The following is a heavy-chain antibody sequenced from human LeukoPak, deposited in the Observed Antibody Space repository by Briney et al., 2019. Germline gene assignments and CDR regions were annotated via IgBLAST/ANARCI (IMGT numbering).Heavy chain of an antibody. J-gene: IGHJ4*02. D-gene: IGHD5-18*01. CDR2: IYHSGST. V-gene: IGHV4-38-2*02. CDR3: ARVGVNSYGNFDN. Sequence: SETLSLTCTVSGYSISSGYYWGWIRQPPGKGLEWIGSIYHSGSTYYNPSLKSRVTISVDTSKNQFSLKLSSVTAADTAVYYCARVGVNSYGNFDNWGQGTLVTVSS. CDR1: GYSISSGYY.